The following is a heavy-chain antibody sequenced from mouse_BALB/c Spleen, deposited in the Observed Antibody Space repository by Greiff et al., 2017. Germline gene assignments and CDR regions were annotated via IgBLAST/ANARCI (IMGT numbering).Heavy chain of an antibody. Sequence: EVKLVESGGGLVKPGGSLKLSCAASGFTFSSYAMSWVRQSPEKRLEWVAEISSGGSYTYYPDTVTGRFTITRDNTKNTLYLEMSSLRSEDTAMYYCARYYMYEGYYAMAYWGQGTSVTVSA. D-gene: IGHD2-14*01. V-gene: IGHV5-9-4*01. CDR3: ARYYMYEGYYAMAY. CDR1: GFTFSSYA. J-gene: IGHJ4*01. CDR2: ISSGGSYT.